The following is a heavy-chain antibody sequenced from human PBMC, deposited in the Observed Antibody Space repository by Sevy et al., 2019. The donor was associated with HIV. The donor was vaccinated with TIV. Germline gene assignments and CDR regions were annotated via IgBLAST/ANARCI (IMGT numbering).Heavy chain of an antibody. D-gene: IGHD6-13*01. CDR3: ARGRGVAAGHTYWFDP. V-gene: IGHV4-59*01. CDR1: GGSISSYY. Sequence: SETLSLTCTVSGGSISSYYWSWIRQPPGKGLEWIGYIYYSGSTNYNPSLKSRVTISVDTSKNQFSLKLSSVTAADTAVYYCARGRGVAAGHTYWFDPWGQGTLVTVSS. J-gene: IGHJ5*02. CDR2: IYYSGST.